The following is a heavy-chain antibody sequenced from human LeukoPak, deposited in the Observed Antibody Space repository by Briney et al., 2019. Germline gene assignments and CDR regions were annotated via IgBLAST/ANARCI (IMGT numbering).Heavy chain of an antibody. CDR3: IKEKKGSRFTAFDF. CDR2: IKQDGSEK. V-gene: IGHV3-7*03. Sequence: GGSLRLSCAASGFTFSNLWMSWVRQAPGRGLEWVANIKQDGSEKYYGDSVKGRFTISRDNSKNSLYLQMRSLRTEDTALYSCIKEKKGSRFTAFDFWGQGTLVTVSS. D-gene: IGHD3-10*01. J-gene: IGHJ4*02. CDR1: GFTFSNLW.